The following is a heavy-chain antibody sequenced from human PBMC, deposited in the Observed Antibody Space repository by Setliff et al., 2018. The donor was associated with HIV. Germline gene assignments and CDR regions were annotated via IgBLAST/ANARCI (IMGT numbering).Heavy chain of an antibody. V-gene: IGHV1-69*06. CDR1: GGTFRTFV. Sequence: SVKVSCKASGGTFRTFVINWVRQAPGRGFEWLGRIIPVLGTTYSAQKFQGRLTLSADKSSTTAYLDLSSLRSEDTAIYYCARSVWPVIVPTYPTVDAFNIWGQGTKVTVSS. CDR2: IIPVLGTT. J-gene: IGHJ3*02. CDR3: ARSVWPVIVPTYPTVDAFNI. D-gene: IGHD3-16*02.